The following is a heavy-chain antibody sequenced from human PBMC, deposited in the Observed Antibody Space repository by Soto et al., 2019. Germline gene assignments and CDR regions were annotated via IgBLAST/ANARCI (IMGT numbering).Heavy chain of an antibody. CDR3: ARGSPVNGMDV. CDR2: IYNTGTT. CDR1: GGSISSGRHY. Sequence: VQLQESGPGLVKPSQTLSLTCNVSGGSISSGRHYWTWIRQYPGKGLEWIGYIYNTGTTYYNSSLKTRVIISLDASKNQISLELKSVTAADMAVYRCARGSPVNGMDVWGQGTTVTVSS. J-gene: IGHJ6*02. V-gene: IGHV4-31*03.